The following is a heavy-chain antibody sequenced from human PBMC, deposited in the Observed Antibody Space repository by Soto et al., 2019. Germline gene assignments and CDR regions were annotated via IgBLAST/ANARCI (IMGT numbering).Heavy chain of an antibody. V-gene: IGHV3-23*01. Sequence: HGGSLGLGCAASGFTVRSYAVGGVRQAPGKGLEWVSAISGSGGSTYYADSVKGRFTISRDNSKNTLYLQMNSLRAEDTAVYYCAKTHTDESYCGGDRYSYYYYGMDVWGQGTTVTVSS. CDR2: ISGSGGST. CDR3: AKTHTDESYCGGDRYSYYYYGMDV. J-gene: IGHJ6*02. D-gene: IGHD2-21*02. CDR1: GFTVRSYA.